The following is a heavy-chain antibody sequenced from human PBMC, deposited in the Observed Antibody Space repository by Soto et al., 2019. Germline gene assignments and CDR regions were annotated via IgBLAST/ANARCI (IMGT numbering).Heavy chain of an antibody. CDR3: ARDAVYSSGRAFDS. V-gene: IGHV3-66*01. D-gene: IGHD6-19*01. J-gene: IGHJ4*02. Sequence: GGSLRLSCAASGFSVSNKNMMWVRQAPGKGLEWVSVTYSGGFTFYGDSVKGRFVISRDISKNTVHLAMNSLRVEDTAVYYCARDAVYSSGRAFDSWGQGTLVTVSS. CDR2: TYSGGFT. CDR1: GFSVSNKN.